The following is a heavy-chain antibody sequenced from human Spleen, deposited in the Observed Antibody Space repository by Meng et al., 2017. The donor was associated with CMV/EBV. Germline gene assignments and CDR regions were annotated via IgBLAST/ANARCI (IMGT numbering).Heavy chain of an antibody. D-gene: IGHD3-22*01. CDR1: GFTFSSYS. CDR3: ARDAASGYYYNYYGMDV. J-gene: IGHJ6*02. Sequence: SCAASGFTFSSYSMNWVRQAPGKGLEWVSSISSSSSYIYYADSVKGRFTISRDNAKNSLYLQMNSLRAEDTAVYYCARDAASGYYYNYYGMDVWGQGTTVTVSS. CDR2: ISSSSSYI. V-gene: IGHV3-21*01.